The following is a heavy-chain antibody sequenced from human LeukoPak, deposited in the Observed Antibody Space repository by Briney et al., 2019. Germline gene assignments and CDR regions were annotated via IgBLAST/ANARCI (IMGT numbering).Heavy chain of an antibody. Sequence: ASVKVSCKASGGTFSSYAISWVRQAPGQGLEWMGGIILIFGTANYAQKFQGRVTITADESTSTAYMELSSLRSEDTAVYYCARGNPYCSSTSCWTEAFDIWGQGTMVTVSS. CDR2: IILIFGTA. V-gene: IGHV1-69*13. D-gene: IGHD2-2*01. CDR3: ARGNPYCSSTSCWTEAFDI. CDR1: GGTFSSYA. J-gene: IGHJ3*02.